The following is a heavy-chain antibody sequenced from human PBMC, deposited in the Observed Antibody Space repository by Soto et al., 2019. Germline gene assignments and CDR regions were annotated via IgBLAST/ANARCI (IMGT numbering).Heavy chain of an antibody. D-gene: IGHD3-10*01. CDR3: ARAVPVRSYYGMDV. J-gene: IGHJ6*02. V-gene: IGHV4-31*03. CDR1: GGSISSGGYY. Sequence: SETLSLTCTVSGGSISSGGYYWSWIRQHPGKGLEWIGYIYYSGSTYYNPSLKSRVTISVDTSKNQFSLKPSSVTAADTAVYYCARAVPVRSYYGMDVWGHGTTVTVSS. CDR2: IYYSGST.